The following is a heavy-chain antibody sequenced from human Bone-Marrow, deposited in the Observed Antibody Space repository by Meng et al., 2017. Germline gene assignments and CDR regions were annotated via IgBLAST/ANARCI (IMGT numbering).Heavy chain of an antibody. D-gene: IGHD2-2*01. CDR1: GYSFTSYW. V-gene: IGHV5-51*01. Sequence: GESLKISCKGSGYSFTSYWICWVRQMPGKGLEWMGIIYPGDSDTRYSPSFQGQVTISADKSISTAYLQWSSLKASDTAMYYCARHGGYCSSTSCYGYYFDYWGQGTLVTVSS. J-gene: IGHJ4*02. CDR2: IYPGDSDT. CDR3: ARHGGYCSSTSCYGYYFDY.